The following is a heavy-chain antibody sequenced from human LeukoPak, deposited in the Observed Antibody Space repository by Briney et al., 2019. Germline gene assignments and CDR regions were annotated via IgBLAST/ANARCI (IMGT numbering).Heavy chain of an antibody. D-gene: IGHD4-17*01. J-gene: IGHJ4*02. CDR3: ARETGSAVGSTDFDY. CDR1: GFTFSRYW. V-gene: IGHV3-74*01. CDR2: INTDGSTT. Sequence: GGSLRLSCAASGFTFSRYWMHWVRQAPGEGLVWVSRINTDGSTTTYADSVKGRFTISRDNAKNTLYLQVNSLRAEDTAVYYCARETGSAVGSTDFDYWGQGTLVTVSS.